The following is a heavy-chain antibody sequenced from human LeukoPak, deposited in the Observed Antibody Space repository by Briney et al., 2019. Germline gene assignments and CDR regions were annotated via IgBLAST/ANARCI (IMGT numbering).Heavy chain of an antibody. Sequence: ASVKVSCKASGYTFTSYGISWVRQAPGQGLEWMGWISAYSGNTNYAQKLQGRVTMTTDTSTSTAYMELRSLRSDDTAVYYCARDGTVTTTVWFDPWGQGTLVTVSS. CDR2: ISAYSGNT. V-gene: IGHV1-18*01. CDR1: GYTFTSYG. CDR3: ARDGTVTTTVWFDP. D-gene: IGHD4-11*01. J-gene: IGHJ5*02.